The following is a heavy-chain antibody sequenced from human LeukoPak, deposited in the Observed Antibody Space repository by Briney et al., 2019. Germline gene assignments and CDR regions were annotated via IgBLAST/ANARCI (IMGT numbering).Heavy chain of an antibody. D-gene: IGHD2-21*02. V-gene: IGHV5-10-1*01. CDR3: ARHDCGGDCYGGDWNY. J-gene: IGHJ4*02. Sequence: GESLKISCKGSGYSFTSYWISWVRPMPGKGLEWMGRIDPSDSYTNYSPSFQGHVTISADKSISTVYLQWSSLKASDTAMYYCARHDCGGDCYGGDWNYWGQGTLVTVSS. CDR2: IDPSDSYT. CDR1: GYSFTSYW.